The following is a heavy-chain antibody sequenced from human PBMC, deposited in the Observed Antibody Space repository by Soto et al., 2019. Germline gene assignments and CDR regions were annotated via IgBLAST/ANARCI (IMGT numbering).Heavy chain of an antibody. V-gene: IGHV6-1*01. D-gene: IGHD4-4*01. CDR1: GDSVSNNRAT. J-gene: IGHJ4*01. CDR2: TYYRSKWIS. Sequence: PSQTLSLTCAISGDSVSNNRATWNWIRQSPSGGLEWLGRTYYRSKWISDYAMSVKSRISINPDTSKNLISLHLNSVTPEDTAVYYCARDPPDFNSAFDFCGHGTPVTVSS. CDR3: ARDPPDFNSAFDF.